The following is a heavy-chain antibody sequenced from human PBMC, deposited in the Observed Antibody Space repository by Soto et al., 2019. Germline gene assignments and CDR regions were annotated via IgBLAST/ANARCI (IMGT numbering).Heavy chain of an antibody. CDR2: IKPDGSET. J-gene: IGHJ4*02. CDR3: TSRPSGMTYHAVFDF. V-gene: IGHV3-7*03. CDR1: GLTFSGHW. Sequence: PXESLRLSCAASGLTFSGHWMTWVRQTPGEGLQWVAAIKPDGSETFYVDSVKGRFTISRDNARNSLFLQMDSLRAEDTAVYYCTSRPSGMTYHAVFDFWGQGTLVTVS. D-gene: IGHD2-21*02.